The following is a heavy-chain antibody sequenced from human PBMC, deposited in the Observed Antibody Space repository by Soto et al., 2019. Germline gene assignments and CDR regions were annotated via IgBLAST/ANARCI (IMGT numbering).Heavy chain of an antibody. Sequence: QVPLVQSGAEVKKPGASVKLSCKGSGYTFSYYNVHWVRQAPGQRLEWMGWIHADNGNAKYSQKFQGRVTITRDPSGNTAYMELSNLRSEDTAVYYCARDLDYWYFDLWGRGTLVTVSS. V-gene: IGHV1-3*01. CDR3: ARDLDYWYFDL. CDR1: GYTFSYYN. D-gene: IGHD1-1*01. J-gene: IGHJ2*01. CDR2: IHADNGNA.